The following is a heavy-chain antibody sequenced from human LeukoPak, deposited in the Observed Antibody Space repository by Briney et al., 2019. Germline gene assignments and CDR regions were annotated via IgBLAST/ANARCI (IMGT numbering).Heavy chain of an antibody. J-gene: IGHJ5*02. CDR2: ISGSGGKT. CDR3: AREGTYYDSSGYYVS. V-gene: IGHV3-23*01. CDR1: GFTFSSFA. D-gene: IGHD3-22*01. Sequence: GGFLRLSCAASGFTFSSFAMTWVRQAPGKGLEWVSVISGSGGKTYYADSVKGRFTLSRDNSNRTLFLEMSSLRVEDTAVYYCAREGTYYDSSGYYVSWGQGTLVTVSA.